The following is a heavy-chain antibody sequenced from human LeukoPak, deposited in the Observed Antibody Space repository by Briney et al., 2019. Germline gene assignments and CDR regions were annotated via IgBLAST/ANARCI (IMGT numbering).Heavy chain of an antibody. D-gene: IGHD3-10*01. J-gene: IGHJ5*01. CDR1: GFTFSKYG. CDR2: IRYEGTSN. V-gene: IGHV3-30*02. Sequence: GGSLRLSCATAGFTFSKYGLHWVRQAPGKGLEWLAFIRYEGTSNYYSDSVKGRFTISRDFPKNTLYLQMNNLRAEDTAVYYCVKDTQTFFYGSGSYFSGFDSWGQGTLVTVSP. CDR3: VKDTQTFFYGSGSYFSGFDS.